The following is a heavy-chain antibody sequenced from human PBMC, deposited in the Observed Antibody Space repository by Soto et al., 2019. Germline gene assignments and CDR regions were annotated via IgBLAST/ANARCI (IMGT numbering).Heavy chain of an antibody. CDR2: IYPGDSDT. D-gene: IGHD4-17*01. V-gene: IGHV5-51*01. Sequence: GESLKISCKGSGYSFTSYWIGWVRQMPGKGLEWMGIIYPGDSDTRYSPSFQGQVTISADKSSSTAYLQWSSLQASDTPMYYCATQLHPVPKNLNSYYSMDVWGQGTQVTVS. CDR3: ATQLHPVPKNLNSYYSMDV. CDR1: GYSFTSYW. J-gene: IGHJ6*02.